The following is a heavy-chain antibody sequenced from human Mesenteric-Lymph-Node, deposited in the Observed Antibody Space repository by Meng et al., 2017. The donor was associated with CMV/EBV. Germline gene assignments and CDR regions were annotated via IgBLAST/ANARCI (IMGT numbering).Heavy chain of an antibody. CDR1: FSLSTSGVG. CDR3: AHNNYGDYTAYYFDY. V-gene: IGHV2-5*02. CDR2: IYWDDDK. J-gene: IGHJ4*02. D-gene: IGHD4-17*01. Sequence: FSLSTSGVGVGWIRQPPGKALEWLALIYWDDDKRYSPSLKSRLTITKDTSKNQVVLTMTNMDPVDTATYYCAHNNYGDYTAYYFDYWGQGTLVTVSS.